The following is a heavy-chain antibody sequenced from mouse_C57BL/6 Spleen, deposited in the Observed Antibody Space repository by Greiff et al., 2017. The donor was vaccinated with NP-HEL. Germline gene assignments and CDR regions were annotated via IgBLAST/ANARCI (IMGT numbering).Heavy chain of an antibody. D-gene: IGHD2-10*02. Sequence: EVKLMESGGGLVKPGGSLKLSCAASGFTFSDYGMHWVRQAPEKGLEWVAYISSGSSTIYYADTVKGRFTISRDNAKNTLFLQMTSLRSEDTAMYYCARNGPFLGVYFDYWGQGTTLTVSS. V-gene: IGHV5-17*01. CDR3: ARNGPFLGVYFDY. CDR1: GFTFSDYG. CDR2: ISSGSSTI. J-gene: IGHJ2*01.